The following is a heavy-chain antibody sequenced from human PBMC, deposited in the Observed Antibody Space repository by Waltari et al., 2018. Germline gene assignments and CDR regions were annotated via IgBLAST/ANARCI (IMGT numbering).Heavy chain of an antibody. V-gene: IGHV4-59*01. CDR1: GGSISSYY. D-gene: IGHD3-3*01. CDR2: IYYRGST. Sequence: QVQLQESGPGLVKPSETLSLTCTVSGGSISSYYWSGIRQPPGKGLAWIGYIYYRGSTNYNPSLKSRVTISVDTSKNQFSLKLSSVTAADTAVYYCARDSYITGFDYWGQGTLVTVSS. J-gene: IGHJ4*02. CDR3: ARDSYITGFDY.